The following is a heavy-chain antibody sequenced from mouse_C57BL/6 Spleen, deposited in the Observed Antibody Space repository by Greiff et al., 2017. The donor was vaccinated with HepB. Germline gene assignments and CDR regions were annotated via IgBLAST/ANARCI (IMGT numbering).Heavy chain of an antibody. D-gene: IGHD3-2*02. J-gene: IGHJ2*01. CDR2: ISSGSSTI. Sequence: EVQGVESGGGLVKPGGSLKLSCAASGFTFSDYGMHWVRQAPEKGLEWVAYISSGSSTIYYADTVKGRFTISRDNAKNTLFLQMTSLRSEDTAMYYCARRTAAQATGYFDYWGQGTTLTVSS. CDR1: GFTFSDYG. CDR3: ARRTAAQATGYFDY. V-gene: IGHV5-17*01.